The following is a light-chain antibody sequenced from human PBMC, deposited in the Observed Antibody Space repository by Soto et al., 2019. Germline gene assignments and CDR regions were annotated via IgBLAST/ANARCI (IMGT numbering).Light chain of an antibody. Sequence: QSALTQPASVSGSPGQSITISCTGTSSDIGSHNFVSWHQQHPGKAPKFIIYGVSNRPSGVSNRFSGSKSGNTASLTISGFLADDVADYYCSSYTSTYIWVFGGGTKVTVL. J-gene: IGLJ3*02. CDR3: SSYTSTYIWV. CDR1: SSDIGSHNF. CDR2: GVS. V-gene: IGLV2-14*01.